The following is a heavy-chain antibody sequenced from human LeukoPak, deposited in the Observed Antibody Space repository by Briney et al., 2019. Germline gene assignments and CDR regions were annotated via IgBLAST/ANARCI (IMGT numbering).Heavy chain of an antibody. D-gene: IGHD5-18*01. CDR2: IYYSGST. CDR3: ARDRSYEGLNWFDP. CDR1: GGSISSYY. V-gene: IGHV4-59*01. Sequence: SETLSLTCTVSGGSISSYYWSWIRQPPGKGLEWIGYIYYSGSTNYNPSLKSRVTISVDTSKNQFSLKLSSVTAADTAVYYCARDRSYEGLNWFDPWGQGTLVTVSS. J-gene: IGHJ5*02.